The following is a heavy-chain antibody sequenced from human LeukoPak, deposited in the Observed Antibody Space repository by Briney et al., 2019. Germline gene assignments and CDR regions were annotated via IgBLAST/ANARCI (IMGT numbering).Heavy chain of an antibody. CDR3: ARDRSYYYDKYGGGYFDY. Sequence: GGSLRLSCAASGFMFSGYWMHWVRQGPEKGLELVSRIDNDGNGIIYADSVKGRFTISRDNSKNTLYLQMNSLRAEDTAVYYCARDRSYYYDKYGGGYFDYWGQGTLVTVSS. CDR1: GFMFSGYW. D-gene: IGHD3-22*01. J-gene: IGHJ4*02. V-gene: IGHV3-74*01. CDR2: IDNDGNGI.